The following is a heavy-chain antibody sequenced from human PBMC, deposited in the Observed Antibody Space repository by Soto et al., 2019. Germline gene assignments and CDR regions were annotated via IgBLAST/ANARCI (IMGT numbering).Heavy chain of an antibody. V-gene: IGHV3-23*01. Sequence: VGSLRLSCVASGFIFSSHALSWVRQAPGKGLEWVSVISGGGTTTYYTDSVRGRLTISRDNSKNTLYLQMNSLRVEDTAVYYCARAAQFNYGGNSGFDYWGQGTLVTVSS. CDR2: ISGGGTTT. CDR3: ARAAQFNYGGNSGFDY. D-gene: IGHD4-17*01. J-gene: IGHJ4*02. CDR1: GFIFSSHA.